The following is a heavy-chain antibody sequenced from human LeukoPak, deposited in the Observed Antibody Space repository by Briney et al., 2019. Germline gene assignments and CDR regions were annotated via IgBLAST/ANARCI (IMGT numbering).Heavy chain of an antibody. CDR3: ARDLRTSVTHNAFDI. D-gene: IGHD4-17*01. Sequence: SSETLSLTCTVSGDSVSSYYWTWTRQPAGKGLEWIGRIDTSGSTNYNPSLKSRVTMSVDTSKNQFSLKLSSVTAADTAVYYCARDLRTSVTHNAFDIWGQGTMVTVSS. CDR1: GDSVSSYY. J-gene: IGHJ3*02. V-gene: IGHV4-4*07. CDR2: IDTSGST.